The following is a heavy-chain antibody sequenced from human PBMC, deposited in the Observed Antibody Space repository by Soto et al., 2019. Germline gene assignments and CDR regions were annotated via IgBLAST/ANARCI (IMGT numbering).Heavy chain of an antibody. CDR3: ARVRSSSWYRNWFDP. D-gene: IGHD6-13*01. J-gene: IGHJ5*02. Sequence: QVQLVESGGGLVKPGGSLRLSCAASGFTFSDYYMSWIRQAPGKGLEWVSYISSSSSYTNYADSVKGRFTISRDNAKNSLYLQMNSLRAEDTAVYYCARVRSSSWYRNWFDPWGQGTLVTVSS. CDR2: ISSSSSYT. V-gene: IGHV3-11*05. CDR1: GFTFSDYY.